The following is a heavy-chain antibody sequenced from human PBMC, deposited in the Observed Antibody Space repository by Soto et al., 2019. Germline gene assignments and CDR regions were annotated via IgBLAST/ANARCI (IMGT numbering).Heavy chain of an antibody. CDR2: IYYSGST. Sequence: ASETLSLTCTVSGGSISSYYWSWIRQPPGKGLEWIGYIYYSGSTNYNPSLKSRVTISVDTSKNQFSLKLSSVTAADTAVYYCARVGDKYCSGGSCYPSRYYYYYMDVWGKGTTVTVSS. CDR3: ARVGDKYCSGGSCYPSRYYYYYMDV. CDR1: GGSISSYY. D-gene: IGHD2-15*01. J-gene: IGHJ6*03. V-gene: IGHV4-59*01.